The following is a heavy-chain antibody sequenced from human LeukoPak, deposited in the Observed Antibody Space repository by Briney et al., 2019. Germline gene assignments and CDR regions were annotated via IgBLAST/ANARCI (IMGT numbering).Heavy chain of an antibody. D-gene: IGHD1-7*01. CDR3: ARHRLELRGYYYYMDV. Sequence: GESLKISCKGSGYSFTSYWIGWVRQMPGKGLEWMGIIYPGDSDTRYSPSFQGQVTISADKSISTAYLQWSSLKASDTAMYYCARHRLELRGYYYYMDVWGKGTTVTVSS. J-gene: IGHJ6*03. CDR1: GYSFTSYW. V-gene: IGHV5-51*01. CDR2: IYPGDSDT.